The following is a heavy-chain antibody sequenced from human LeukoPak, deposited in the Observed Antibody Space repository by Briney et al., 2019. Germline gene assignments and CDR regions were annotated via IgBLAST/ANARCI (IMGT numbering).Heavy chain of an antibody. D-gene: IGHD6-13*01. CDR1: GGSISSGGYY. V-gene: IGHV4-31*03. CDR2: IYYSGST. CDR3: ARRPAGYSSRRADNWFDP. Sequence: SETLSLTCTVSGGSISSGGYYWSWIRQHPGKGLEWIGYIYYSGSTYYNPSLKSRVTISVDTSKNQFSLKLSSVTAADTAVYYCARRPAGYSSRRADNWFDPWGQGTLVTVSP. J-gene: IGHJ5*02.